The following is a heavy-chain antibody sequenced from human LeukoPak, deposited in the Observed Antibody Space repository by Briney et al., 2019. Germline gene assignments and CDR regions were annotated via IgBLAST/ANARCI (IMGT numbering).Heavy chain of an antibody. J-gene: IGHJ6*03. CDR3: AKGGAGYSSSWSRNYYYYYMDV. CDR1: GGSISSSSYY. Sequence: PSETLSLTCTVSGGSISSSSYYWGWIRQPPGKGLEWIGRIYISGSTNYNPSLKSRVTMSIDTSKNQFSLKLTFVTAADTAVYYCAKGGAGYSSSWSRNYYYYYMDVWGKGTTVTVSS. CDR2: IYISGST. V-gene: IGHV4-39*07. D-gene: IGHD6-13*01.